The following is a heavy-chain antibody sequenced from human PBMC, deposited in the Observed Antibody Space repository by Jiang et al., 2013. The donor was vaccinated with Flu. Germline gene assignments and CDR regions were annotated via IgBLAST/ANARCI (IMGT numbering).Heavy chain of an antibody. V-gene: IGHV3-48*01. CDR3: ARDYRVVVTANEEEGGAFDI. Sequence: LVESGGGLVQPGGSLRLSCAASGFTFSSYSMNWVRQAPGKGLEWVSYISSSSSTIYYADSVKGRFTISRDNAKNSLYLQMNSLRAEDTAVYYCARDYRVVVTANEEEGGAFDIWAKGQWSPSL. CDR2: ISSSSSTI. J-gene: IGHJ3*02. CDR1: GFTFSSYS. D-gene: IGHD2-21*02.